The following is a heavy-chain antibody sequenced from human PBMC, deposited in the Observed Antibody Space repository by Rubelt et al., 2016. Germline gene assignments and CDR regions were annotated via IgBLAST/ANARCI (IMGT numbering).Heavy chain of an antibody. Sequence: QLQESGPGLVKPSETLSLSCTVSGGSISAYYWSWIRQPPGKGLEWIGEITHSGSTYYNSSLQSRVSISVDTYKTQFSLKLGRVPRAETAAYYCCLARPSRGGRYGMDVLGQGTTVTVSS. CDR1: GGSISAYY. J-gene: IGHJ6*02. V-gene: IGHV4-34*10. D-gene: IGHD5/OR15-5a*01. CDR2: ITHSGST. CDR3: CLARPSRGGRYGMDV.